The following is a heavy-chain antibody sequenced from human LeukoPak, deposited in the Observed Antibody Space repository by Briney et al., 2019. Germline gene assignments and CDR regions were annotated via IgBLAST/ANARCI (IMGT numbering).Heavy chain of an antibody. CDR1: GYTFTDYY. CDR3: ARDISWSFDF. J-gene: IGHJ4*02. D-gene: IGHD3-3*02. Sequence: ASVKVSCKASGYTFTDYYMHWVRQAPGQGLEWMGWISPNSGGTKYAQKFQGRVNMTRDTSITTTYMELSKLRSDDTAVYYCARDISWSFDFWGQGTLVTVSS. V-gene: IGHV1-2*02. CDR2: ISPNSGGT.